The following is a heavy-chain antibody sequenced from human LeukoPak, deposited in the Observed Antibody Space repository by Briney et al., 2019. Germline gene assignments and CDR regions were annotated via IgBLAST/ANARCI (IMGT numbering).Heavy chain of an antibody. CDR3: ARGPSGWAEYYYYYGMDV. CDR1: GGSISSYY. Sequence: SETLSLTCTVSGGSISSYYWSWIRQPPGKGLEWIGYIYYSGSTIYNPSLKSRVTISVDTSKNQFSLKLSSVTAADTAVYYCARGPSGWAEYYYYYGMDVWGQGTTVTVSS. V-gene: IGHV4-59*01. D-gene: IGHD6-19*01. CDR2: IYYSGST. J-gene: IGHJ6*02.